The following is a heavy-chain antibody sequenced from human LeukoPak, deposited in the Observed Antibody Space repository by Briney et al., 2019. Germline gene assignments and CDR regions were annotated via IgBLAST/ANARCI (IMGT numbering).Heavy chain of an antibody. Sequence: GGSLRLSCAASGFTFDDYDMSWVRQAPGKGLEWVSGINWKCGSTGYADSVKGRFTISRDNAKNSLYLQMNSLRAEDTAVYYCASSGSYYLPLDLWGRGTLVTVSS. CDR1: GFTFDDYD. J-gene: IGHJ2*01. D-gene: IGHD1-26*01. CDR2: INWKCGST. CDR3: ASSGSYYLPLDL. V-gene: IGHV3-20*04.